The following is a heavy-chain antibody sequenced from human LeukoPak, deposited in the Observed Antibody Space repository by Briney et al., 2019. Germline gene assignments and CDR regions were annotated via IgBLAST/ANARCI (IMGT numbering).Heavy chain of an antibody. Sequence: PGGSLRLSCAASGFTVSSNYMSWVRQAPGKGMECVSVIYSGGSTYYADSVKGRFTISRDNSKNTLYPQMNSLRAEDTAVYYCARGRHEMATIFDYWGQGTLVAVSS. V-gene: IGHV3-53*01. J-gene: IGHJ4*02. CDR3: ARGRHEMATIFDY. CDR2: IYSGGST. CDR1: GFTVSSNY. D-gene: IGHD5-24*01.